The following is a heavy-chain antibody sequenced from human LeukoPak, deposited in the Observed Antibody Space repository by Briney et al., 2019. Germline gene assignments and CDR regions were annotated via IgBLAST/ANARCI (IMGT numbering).Heavy chain of an antibody. CDR2: ISFDGSNQ. Sequence: SVRLYCVASGFTFSSFGMQWVRQAPGKGREWVAVISFDGSNQYYAYSVKGRFTISRDNSKNTLYLQMNSLRGEDTAVYYGAKPIQQRVSFDAFDIWGQGTMVTVSS. CDR1: GFTFSSFG. CDR3: AKPIQQRVSFDAFDI. V-gene: IGHV3-30*18. D-gene: IGHD6-13*01. J-gene: IGHJ3*02.